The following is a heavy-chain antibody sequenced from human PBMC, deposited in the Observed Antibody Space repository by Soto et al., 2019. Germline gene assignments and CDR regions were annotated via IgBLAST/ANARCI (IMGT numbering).Heavy chain of an antibody. CDR3: AHKGGCSAASCFSPYFHA. CDR2: VYWDGDE. D-gene: IGHD2-15*01. V-gene: IGHV2-5*02. CDR1: GFSLTTSGVG. J-gene: IGHJ5*02. Sequence: QITLKESGPALVRPTQALTLTCTFSGFSLTTSGVGVAWIRQPPGKALECLALVYWDGDERFNPSLRNRLTLTKETSNNRVVLTMPKMDPVDTGTYYCAHKGGCSAASCFSPYFHAWGQGDLVSVSS.